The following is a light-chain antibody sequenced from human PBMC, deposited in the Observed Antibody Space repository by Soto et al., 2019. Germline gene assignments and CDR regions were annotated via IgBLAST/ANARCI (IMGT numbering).Light chain of an antibody. J-gene: IGKJ1*01. CDR1: QTSNSW. CDR3: KHYNRYSEA. V-gene: IGKV1-5*03. CDR2: KAS. Sequence: DVQMTKSPATLSGAEGDIVTIPCLARQTSNSWLAWYQQKPGKAPRLLIYKASTWICGVPYRFSGSGAGTEFTLTISSLQPDDVAAYYCKHYNRYSEAFGQGTKVDIK.